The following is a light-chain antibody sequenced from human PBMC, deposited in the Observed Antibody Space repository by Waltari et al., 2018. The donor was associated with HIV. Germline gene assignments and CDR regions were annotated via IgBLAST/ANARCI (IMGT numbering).Light chain of an antibody. CDR3: QVWDDTTHHVV. Sequence: SYVLTPPPSVSVALGEAATISCGGEPIGTKSVHWYQQRPGQAPLLVIYYDADRPSGIPERFSGSNSGNAATLTISRVEAADEADYYCQVWDDTTHHVVFGGGTKLTAL. CDR1: PIGTKS. V-gene: IGLV3-21*01. J-gene: IGLJ2*01. CDR2: YDA.